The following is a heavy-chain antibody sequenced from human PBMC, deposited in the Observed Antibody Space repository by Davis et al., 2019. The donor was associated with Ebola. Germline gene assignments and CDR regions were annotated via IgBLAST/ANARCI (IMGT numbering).Heavy chain of an antibody. D-gene: IGHD5-18*01. CDR2: VSYTGDRT. CDR3: AMPVDTAVLTGWFDA. J-gene: IGHJ5*02. Sequence: GGSLRLSCVTSGFTFSSYAMSWVRQVPGKGLEWVSAVSYTGDRTYYADSVKGRFTVSRDNSKNTLYLQMNSLRAEDTAVYYCAMPVDTAVLTGWFDAWGQGTLVTVSS. V-gene: IGHV3-23*01. CDR1: GFTFSSYA.